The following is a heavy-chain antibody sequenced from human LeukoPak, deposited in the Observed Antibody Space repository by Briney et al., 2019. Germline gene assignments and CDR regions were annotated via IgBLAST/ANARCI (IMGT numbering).Heavy chain of an antibody. CDR3: ARFFSAATWGYNWFDP. Sequence: SETLSLTCTVSGYSISSGYYWGWIRQPPGKGLEWIGNIHHSGSTYYKPSLRSRVIISVDTSKNQFSLRLSSVTAADTAVYYCARFFSAATWGYNWFDPWGQGTLVTVSS. CDR1: GYSISSGYY. J-gene: IGHJ5*02. D-gene: IGHD2-15*01. CDR2: IHHSGST. V-gene: IGHV4-38-2*02.